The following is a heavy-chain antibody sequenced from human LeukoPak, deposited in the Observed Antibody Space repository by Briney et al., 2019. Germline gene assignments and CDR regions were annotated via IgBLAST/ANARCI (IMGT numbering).Heavy chain of an antibody. CDR1: GGSISSSSYY. CDR2: IYHSGST. Sequence: SETLSLTCTVSGGSISSSSYYWGWIRQPPGKGLEWIGSIYHSGSTYYNPSLKSRVTISVDTSKNQFSLKLSSVTAADTAVYYCARSLWSSGWENYYYYYMDVWGKGTTVTVSS. V-gene: IGHV4-39*01. D-gene: IGHD6-19*01. CDR3: ARSLWSSGWENYYYYYMDV. J-gene: IGHJ6*03.